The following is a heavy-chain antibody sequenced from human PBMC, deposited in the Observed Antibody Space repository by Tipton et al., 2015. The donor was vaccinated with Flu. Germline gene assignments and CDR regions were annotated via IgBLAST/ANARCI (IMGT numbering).Heavy chain of an antibody. CDR3: ARGDIAADAFDI. Sequence: SLRLSCAASGFTFDDYAMHWVRQAPGKGLEWVSGISWNSGSIGYADSVKGRFTISRDNAKNSLYLQMNSLRAEDTALYYCARGDIAADAFDIWGQGTMVTVSS. J-gene: IGHJ3*02. D-gene: IGHD6-13*01. CDR1: GFTFDDYA. V-gene: IGHV3-9*01. CDR2: ISWNSGSI.